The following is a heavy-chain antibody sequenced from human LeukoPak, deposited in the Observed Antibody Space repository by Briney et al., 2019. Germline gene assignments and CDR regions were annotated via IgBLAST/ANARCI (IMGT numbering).Heavy chain of an antibody. CDR2: IKHDGRER. V-gene: IGHV3-7*03. Sequence: PGGSLRLSCAASGFTLSSFWMSWVRQTPGKGLEWVANIKHDGRERYYVDSVKGRFTISRDNAKNSLYLQMNSLRAEDTAVYYCAREDDSSGYYGFDYWGQGTLVTVSS. CDR1: GFTLSSFW. CDR3: AREDDSSGYYGFDY. J-gene: IGHJ4*02. D-gene: IGHD3-22*01.